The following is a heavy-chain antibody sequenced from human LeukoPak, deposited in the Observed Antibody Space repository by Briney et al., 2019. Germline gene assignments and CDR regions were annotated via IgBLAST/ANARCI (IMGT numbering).Heavy chain of an antibody. J-gene: IGHJ4*02. CDR3: ARSAYCDGDCYSVYFDY. Sequence: SETLSLTCTVPGGSISGYYWSWIRQPPGKGLEWIGYIYYSGTTNYNPSLKSRVTISVDTSKNQFSLKLSSVTAADTAVYYCARSAYCDGDCYSVYFDYWGQGTLVTVSS. CDR2: IYYSGTT. D-gene: IGHD2-21*02. V-gene: IGHV4-59*01. CDR1: GGSISGYY.